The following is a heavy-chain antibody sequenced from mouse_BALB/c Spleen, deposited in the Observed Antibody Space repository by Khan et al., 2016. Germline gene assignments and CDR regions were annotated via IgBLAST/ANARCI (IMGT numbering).Heavy chain of an antibody. V-gene: IGHV3-2*02. J-gene: IGHJ4*01. D-gene: IGHD2-3*01. Sequence: EVQLQESGPGLVKPSQSLSLTCTVTGYSITSNYAWNWIRQFPGNKLEWMAYISYSGSTGYNPSLISRISITRDTSKNQFFLQLNSVTTEDTATYYCARDGLYDFYAMDYWGQGTFVTVSS. CDR3: ARDGLYDFYAMDY. CDR1: GYSITSNYA. CDR2: ISYSGST.